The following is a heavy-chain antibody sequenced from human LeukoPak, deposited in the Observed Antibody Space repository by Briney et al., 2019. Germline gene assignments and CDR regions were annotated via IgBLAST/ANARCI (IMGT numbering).Heavy chain of an antibody. Sequence: SETLSLTCTVSGSSITTYTHWGWIRQSPGKGLEWIASIHHTGNTYYNPSLESRATISIDTSKNQFSLEVRSVTAADTAFYFCVNSKSNSEAVSWGPATLVTVSS. CDR2: IHHTGNT. CDR3: VNSKSNSEAVS. CDR1: GSSITTYTH. V-gene: IGHV4-38-2*02. D-gene: IGHD4-11*01. J-gene: IGHJ5*02.